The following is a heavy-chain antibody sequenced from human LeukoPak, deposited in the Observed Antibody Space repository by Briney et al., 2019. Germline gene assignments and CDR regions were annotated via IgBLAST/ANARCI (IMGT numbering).Heavy chain of an antibody. V-gene: IGHV3-48*01. CDR1: GFTFSSYS. Sequence: GGSLRLSCAASGFTFSSYSMNWVRQAPGKGLEWVSYISSSSSTIYYADSVKGRFTISRDNAKNSLYLQMNSLRAEDTAVDYCARDDAITFGGVIVIFDYWGQGTLVTVSS. J-gene: IGHJ4*02. D-gene: IGHD3-16*02. CDR2: ISSSSSTI. CDR3: ARDDAITFGGVIVIFDY.